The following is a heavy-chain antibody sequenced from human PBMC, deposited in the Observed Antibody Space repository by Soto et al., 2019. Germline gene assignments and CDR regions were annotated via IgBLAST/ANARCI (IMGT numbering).Heavy chain of an antibody. J-gene: IGHJ6*03. Sequence: PSQTLSLTCAISGDSVSSNSAAWNWIRLSPSRGLEWLARTYYRSRWYNDYAVSVRSRITVNPDTSKNQFSLQLTSVTPEDTAVYYCAGTTSHQWYYMDVWGKATTVPVS. CDR1: GDSVSSNSAA. CDR3: AGTTSHQWYYMDV. CDR2: TYYRSRWYN. V-gene: IGHV6-1*01. D-gene: IGHD1-7*01.